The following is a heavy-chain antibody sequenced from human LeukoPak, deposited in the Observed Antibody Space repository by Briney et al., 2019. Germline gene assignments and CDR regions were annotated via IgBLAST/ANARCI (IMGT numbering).Heavy chain of an antibody. CDR3: ARDLLDSSGSTFDY. CDR1: GFTVSSNY. V-gene: IGHV3-11*01. CDR2: ISSSGSTI. Sequence: GGSLRLSCAASGFTVSSNYMSWIRQAPGKGLEWVSYISSSGSTIYYADSVKGRFTISRDNAKNSLYLQMNSLRAEDTAVYYCARDLLDSSGSTFDYWGQGTLVTVSS. J-gene: IGHJ4*02. D-gene: IGHD3-22*01.